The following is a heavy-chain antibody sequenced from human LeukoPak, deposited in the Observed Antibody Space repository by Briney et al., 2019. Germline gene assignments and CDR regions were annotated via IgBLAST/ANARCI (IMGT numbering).Heavy chain of an antibody. CDR2: ISGSGGST. J-gene: IGHJ4*02. Sequence: GGSLRLSCAASGFTFSSYAMSWVRQAPGKGLEWVSAISGSGGSTYYADSVKGRFTISRDNSKNTLYLQMNSLRAEDTAVYYCAKGIKYCSGTSCFNPFDYWGQGTLVTVSS. CDR1: GFTFSSYA. D-gene: IGHD2-2*01. CDR3: AKGIKYCSGTSCFNPFDY. V-gene: IGHV3-23*01.